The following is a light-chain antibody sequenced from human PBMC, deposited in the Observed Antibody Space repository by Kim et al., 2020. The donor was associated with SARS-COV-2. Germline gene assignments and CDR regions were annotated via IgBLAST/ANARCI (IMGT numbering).Light chain of an antibody. CDR3: QQYGDLPT. Sequence: LSLSPGESATLSCRASQSVNSNLAWYQQKVGQAPRLLIYDASRRATGIPDRVSGSGSGTGFTLIINRVEPEDSAVYYCQQYGDLPTFGGGTKLEI. CDR2: DAS. J-gene: IGKJ4*01. V-gene: IGKV3-20*01. CDR1: QSVNSN.